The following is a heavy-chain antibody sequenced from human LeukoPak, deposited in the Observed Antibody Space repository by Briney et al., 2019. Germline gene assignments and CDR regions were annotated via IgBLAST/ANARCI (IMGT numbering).Heavy chain of an antibody. V-gene: IGHV4-34*01. CDR3: AGAYDSDAFHI. Sequence: SETLSLTCAVYGGSFSGYYWSWIRQPPGKGLEWIGEINHSGSTNYNPSLKSRVTISVDTSKNQFSLKLSSVTAADTAVYYCAGAYDSDAFHIWGQGTMVTVSS. J-gene: IGHJ3*02. D-gene: IGHD3-16*01. CDR2: INHSGST. CDR1: GGSFSGYY.